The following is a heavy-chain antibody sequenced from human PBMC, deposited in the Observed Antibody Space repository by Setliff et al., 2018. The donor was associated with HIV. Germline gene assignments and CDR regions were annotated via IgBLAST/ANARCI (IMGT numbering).Heavy chain of an antibody. J-gene: IGHJ4*02. CDR1: GYTFTGYY. V-gene: IGHV1-2*02. Sequence: GASVKVSCKASGYTFTGYYMHWVRQAPGQGLEWMGWINPNSGGTNYAQKFQGRVTMTRDTSSSTAYMELSRLRSDDTALYYCARGRYSGRYFLFDFWGQGTLVTVSS. CDR3: ARGRYSGRYFLFDF. CDR2: INPNSGGT. D-gene: IGHD1-26*01.